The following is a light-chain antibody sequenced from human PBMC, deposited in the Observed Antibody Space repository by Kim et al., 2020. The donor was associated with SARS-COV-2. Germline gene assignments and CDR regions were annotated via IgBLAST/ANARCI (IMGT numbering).Light chain of an antibody. Sequence: QSALTQPASVSGSPGQSITISCTGTSSDVGGYNYVSWYQQHPGKAPKLMIYDVSKRPSGVSNRFSGSKSGNTASLTISGLQAEDEADFYCSSYTTSFYVFGTGTKVTVL. V-gene: IGLV2-14*01. J-gene: IGLJ1*01. CDR1: SSDVGGYNY. CDR3: SSYTTSFYV. CDR2: DVS.